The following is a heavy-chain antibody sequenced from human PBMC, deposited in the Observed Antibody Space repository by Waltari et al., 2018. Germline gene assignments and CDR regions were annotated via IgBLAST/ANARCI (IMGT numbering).Heavy chain of an antibody. CDR3: AAHTSSSAY. V-gene: IGHV3-74*01. Sequence: EVQLVESGGDLVLPGGSLRLSCAASGFTFSSYWMHWVRRAPGKGLVWVARVHPDGSITDYAASVKGRSTISRDNAKKTLYLQMDSLRAEDTAVYYCAAHTSSSAYWGQGILVTVSS. J-gene: IGHJ4*02. D-gene: IGHD6-6*01. CDR1: GFTFSSYW. CDR2: VHPDGSIT.